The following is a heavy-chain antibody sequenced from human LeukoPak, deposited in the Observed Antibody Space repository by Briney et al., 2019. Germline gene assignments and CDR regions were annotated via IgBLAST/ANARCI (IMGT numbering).Heavy chain of an antibody. J-gene: IGHJ4*02. Sequence: SETLSLTCTVSGGSIRSSGYYWDWIRQPTGKGLEWVGSIFYTGSTYYNPSLKSRVTISADTSKNHFSLKVSSVTAADTAVYYCARPSGYSGYDYGYWGQGTLVSVSS. CDR3: ARPSGYSGYDYGY. V-gene: IGHV4-39*02. D-gene: IGHD5-12*01. CDR2: IFYTGST. CDR1: GGSIRSSGYY.